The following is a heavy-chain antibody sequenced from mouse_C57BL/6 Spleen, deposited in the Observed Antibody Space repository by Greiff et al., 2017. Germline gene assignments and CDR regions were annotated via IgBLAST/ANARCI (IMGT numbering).Heavy chain of an antibody. D-gene: IGHD1-1*01. CDR1: GFTFSSYA. Sequence: EVQLVESGGGLVKPGGSLKLSCAASGFTFSSYAMSWVRQTPEKRLEWVATISDGGSYTYYPDNVKGRFTISRDNAKNTLYRKMSQMKSEDTAMYYCARDSSIYVPSYYAMDYWGQGTSVTVAS. V-gene: IGHV5-4*01. J-gene: IGHJ4*01. CDR2: ISDGGSYT. CDR3: ARDSSIYVPSYYAMDY.